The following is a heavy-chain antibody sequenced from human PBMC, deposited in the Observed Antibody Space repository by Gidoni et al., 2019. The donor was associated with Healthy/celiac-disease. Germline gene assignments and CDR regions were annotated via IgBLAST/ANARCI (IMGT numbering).Heavy chain of an antibody. D-gene: IGHD3-10*01. V-gene: IGHV1-69*01. CDR3: AIYYGSGSYHPLDY. Sequence: QVQLVQSGAEVKQTGSSVKVSVKAAGGTFSSYAISWVRHAPGLGLEWMGGIIPIFGTANYAQKFQGRVTITADESTSTAYMELSSLRSEDTAVYYCAIYYGSGSYHPLDYWGQGTLVTVSS. CDR2: IIPIFGTA. J-gene: IGHJ4*02. CDR1: GGTFSSYA.